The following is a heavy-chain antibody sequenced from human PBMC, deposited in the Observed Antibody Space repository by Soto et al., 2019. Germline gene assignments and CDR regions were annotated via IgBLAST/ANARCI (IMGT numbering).Heavy chain of an antibody. Sequence: QITLKESGPTLVKPTQTLTLTCTFSGFSLSTRDVGVGWIRQPPGKALEWLALLYWDDDNRYSPSLRRRLTLNKDTSKYQVVLTMTNMDPVDTATYYCAHGSGWLFDYWGPGTLVTVSS. J-gene: IGHJ4*02. CDR3: AHGSGWLFDY. CDR2: LYWDDDN. V-gene: IGHV2-5*02. CDR1: GFSLSTRDVG. D-gene: IGHD6-19*01.